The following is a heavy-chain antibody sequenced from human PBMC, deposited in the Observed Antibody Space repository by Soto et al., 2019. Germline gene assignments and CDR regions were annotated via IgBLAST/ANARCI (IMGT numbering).Heavy chain of an antibody. D-gene: IGHD1-26*01. V-gene: IGHV4-31*03. CDR1: GDSISSGGYY. CDR3: ARESGSTEYDY. CDR2: IYYSGST. J-gene: IGHJ4*02. Sequence: SETLSLTCTVSGDSISSGGYYWSWIRQHPGKGLEWIGYIYYSGSTYYNPSLKSRVTISVDTSKNQFSLKLSSVTAADTAVYYCARESGSTEYDYWGQGTLVTVSS.